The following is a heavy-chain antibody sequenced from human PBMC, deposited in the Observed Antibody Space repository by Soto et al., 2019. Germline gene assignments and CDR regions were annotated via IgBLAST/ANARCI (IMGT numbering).Heavy chain of an antibody. V-gene: IGHV4-61*01. CDR2: IYYSGST. CDR3: ASFTEWLLFDY. J-gene: IGHJ4*02. D-gene: IGHD5-12*01. CDR1: GGSFSSGSYY. Sequence: TLSLTCTVSGGSFSSGSYYWSWIRQPPGKGLEWIGYIYYSGSTNYNPSLKSRVTISVDTSKNQFSLKLSSVTAADTAVYYCASFTEWLLFDYWGQGTLVTVSS.